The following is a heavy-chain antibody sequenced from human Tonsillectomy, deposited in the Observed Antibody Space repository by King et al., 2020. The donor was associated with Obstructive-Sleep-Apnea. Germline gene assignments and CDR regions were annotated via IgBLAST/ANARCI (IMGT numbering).Heavy chain of an antibody. CDR2: INTNTGNP. Sequence: VQLVESGSELKKPGASVKVSCKASGYTFTSYAMNWVRQAPGQGLEWMGWINTNTGNPTYAQGFTGRFFFSLDTSVSTAYLQISSLKAEDTAVYYCARTEYYYDSSGYYEEYFQHWGQGTLVTVSS. D-gene: IGHD3-22*01. V-gene: IGHV7-4-1*02. J-gene: IGHJ1*01. CDR1: GYTFTSYA. CDR3: ARTEYYYDSSGYYEEYFQH.